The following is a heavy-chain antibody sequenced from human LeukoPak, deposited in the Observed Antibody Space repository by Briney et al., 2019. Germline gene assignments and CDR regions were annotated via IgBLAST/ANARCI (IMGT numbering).Heavy chain of an antibody. J-gene: IGHJ6*03. Sequence: PGGSLRLSCAASGFTFSTYGMHWVRQAQGKGLEWVAFIRDDGSNNYYADSVKGRFTISRDNSRNTLYLQMNSLRAEDTALYYCAKTTHYYYYMDVWGKGTTVTVPS. CDR1: GFTFSTYG. D-gene: IGHD1-1*01. CDR3: AKTTHYYYYMDV. CDR2: IRDDGSNN. V-gene: IGHV3-30*02.